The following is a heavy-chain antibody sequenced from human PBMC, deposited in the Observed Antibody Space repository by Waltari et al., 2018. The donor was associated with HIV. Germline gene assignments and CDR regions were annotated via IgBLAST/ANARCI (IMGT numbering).Heavy chain of an antibody. Sequence: QVQLVQSGAEVKKPGASVKVSCKASGYTFTGYYMHWVRQAPGQGLEWMGWINPNSGGKNYAQKFQGRVTMTRDTSISTAYMELSRLRSDDTAVYYCARDGQQLKNYNWFDPWGQGTLVTVSS. V-gene: IGHV1-2*02. CDR1: GYTFTGYY. J-gene: IGHJ5*02. D-gene: IGHD6-13*01. CDR3: ARDGQQLKNYNWFDP. CDR2: INPNSGGK.